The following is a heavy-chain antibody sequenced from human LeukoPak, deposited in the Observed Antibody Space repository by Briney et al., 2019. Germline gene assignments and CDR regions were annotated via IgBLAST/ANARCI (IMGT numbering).Heavy chain of an antibody. D-gene: IGHD3-22*01. CDR3: ARGGTYYYDSSGQPFDY. J-gene: IGHJ4*02. CDR2: IIPIFGTA. V-gene: IGHV1-69*01. CDR1: GGTFSSYA. Sequence: SVKVSCKASGGTFSSYAISWVRQAPGQGLEWMGGIIPIFGTANYAQKFQGRVTITADESTSTAYMELSSLRSEDTAVYYCARGGTYYYDSSGQPFDYWGQGTLVTVSS.